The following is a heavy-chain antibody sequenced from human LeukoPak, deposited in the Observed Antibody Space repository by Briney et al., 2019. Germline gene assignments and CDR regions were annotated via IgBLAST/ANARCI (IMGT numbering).Heavy chain of an antibody. V-gene: IGHV3-53*01. CDR1: GFTVSSSY. D-gene: IGHD3/OR15-3a*01. CDR3: ARHKREFFDWFMFDP. Sequence: GGSLRLSCAASGFTVSSSYMSWVRQAPGKGLEWVSVIYSGGSTYYADSVKGRFTISRDNSRNTLYLQMNSLRAEDTAVYYCARHKREFFDWFMFDPWGQGTLVTVSS. J-gene: IGHJ5*02. CDR2: IYSGGST.